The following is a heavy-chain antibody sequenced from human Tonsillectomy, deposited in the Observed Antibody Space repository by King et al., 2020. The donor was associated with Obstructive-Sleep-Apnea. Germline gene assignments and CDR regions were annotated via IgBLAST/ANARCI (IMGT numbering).Heavy chain of an antibody. D-gene: IGHD2-15*01. CDR1: GFSLSNARMG. V-gene: IGHV2-26*01. CDR2: IFSNDGK. CDR3: ARALGGGKPGGMDV. Sequence: QITLKESGPVLVKPTETLTLTCTVSGFSLSNARMGVSWIRQPPGKALEWLAHIFSNDGKSYSTSLKSRLTISKDTSKSQVVLTMTNMDPVDTATYYSARALGGGKPGGMDVWGQGTTVTVSS. J-gene: IGHJ6*02.